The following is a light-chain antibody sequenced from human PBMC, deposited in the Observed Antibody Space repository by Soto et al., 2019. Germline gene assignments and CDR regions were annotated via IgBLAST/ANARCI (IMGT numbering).Light chain of an antibody. Sequence: QLVLTQPASVSGSPGQLITISCTGTSSDIGTYHYVSWYQQYPGKAPKLIIFDVNSRPSGVSERFLGSKSGNTASLAVSGLQAEDEADYYCSSYTDSSTVIFGGGTKLTVL. J-gene: IGLJ2*01. CDR1: SSDIGTYHY. V-gene: IGLV2-14*03. CDR3: SSYTDSSTVI. CDR2: DVN.